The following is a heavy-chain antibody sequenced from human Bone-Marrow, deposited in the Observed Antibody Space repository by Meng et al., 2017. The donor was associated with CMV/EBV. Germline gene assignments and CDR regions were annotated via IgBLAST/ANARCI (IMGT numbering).Heavy chain of an antibody. V-gene: IGHV3-7*01. D-gene: IGHD1-14*01. CDR3: ARIRTARFDYYYYGMDV. CDR1: GFTFSSYW. J-gene: IGHJ6*02. CDR2: IKQDGSEK. Sequence: GGSLRLSCAASGFTFSSYWMSWVRQAPGKGLEWVANIKQDGSEKYYVDSVKGRFTISRDNAKNSLYLQMNSLRAEDTAVYYCARIRTARFDYYYYGMDVWAQGTTVTVSS.